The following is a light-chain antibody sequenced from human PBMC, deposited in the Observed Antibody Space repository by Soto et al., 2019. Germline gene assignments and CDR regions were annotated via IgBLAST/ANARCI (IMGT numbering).Light chain of an antibody. CDR3: QQYDTSPRT. CDR1: QSVNSNY. CDR2: GTS. Sequence: EIVLTQSPGTLSLSPGERATLSCRASQSVNSNYLAWYQQKPGQGPRVLMYGTSSMATGIPDRFSGSGSGTDFTLTITRLEPEDFAVYYCQQYDTSPRTFGQGTKVEI. J-gene: IGKJ1*01. V-gene: IGKV3-20*01.